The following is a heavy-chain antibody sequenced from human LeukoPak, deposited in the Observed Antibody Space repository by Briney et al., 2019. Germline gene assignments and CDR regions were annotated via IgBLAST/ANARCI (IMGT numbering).Heavy chain of an antibody. CDR1: GGSISSYY. CDR2: IYYTGSI. J-gene: IGHJ4*02. Sequence: SETLSLTCSVSGGSISSYYWSWIRQPPGKGLEWIGYIYYTGSINYSPSLRSRVTISVDTSKNQFSRMLSSVTAADTAVYYCARGARWNDYWGQGTLVTVSS. V-gene: IGHV4-59*01. D-gene: IGHD4-23*01. CDR3: ARGARWNDY.